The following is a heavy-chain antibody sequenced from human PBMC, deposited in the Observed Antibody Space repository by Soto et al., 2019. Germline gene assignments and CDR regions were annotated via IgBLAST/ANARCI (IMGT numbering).Heavy chain of an antibody. D-gene: IGHD1-26*01. J-gene: IGHJ4*02. CDR3: ARIVGARLNDY. V-gene: IGHV3-11*03. CDR2: ISTTGSYT. Sequence: GGSLRLSCAASGFTFNDYYMTWFRQAPGKGLEWVSCISTTGSYTNYADSVKGRFTVSRDNANNSMYLQMNSLRDEDTAVYYCARIVGARLNDYWGQGTLVTVSS. CDR1: GFTFNDYY.